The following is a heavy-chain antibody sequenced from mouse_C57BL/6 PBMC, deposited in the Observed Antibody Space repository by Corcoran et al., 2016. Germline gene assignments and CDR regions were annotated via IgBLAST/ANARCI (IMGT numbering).Heavy chain of an antibody. CDR1: GYSITSGYY. Sequence: DVQLQESGPGLLKPSQSLSLTCSVTGYSITSGYYWNWIRQFPGNKLEWMGYISYDGSNNYNPSLKNRISITRDTSKNQFFLKLNSVTTEDTATYYCASRDSYFDYWGQGTTLAVSS. D-gene: IGHD3-3*01. CDR3: ASRDSYFDY. J-gene: IGHJ2*01. CDR2: ISYDGSN. V-gene: IGHV3-6*01.